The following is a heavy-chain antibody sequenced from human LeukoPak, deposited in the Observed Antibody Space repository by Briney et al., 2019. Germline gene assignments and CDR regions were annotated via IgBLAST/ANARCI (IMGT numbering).Heavy chain of an antibody. V-gene: IGHV3-21*01. CDR2: FGTRSTSI. J-gene: IGHJ3*02. D-gene: IGHD6-19*01. CDR3: ARDFGPPREQWPDAFDI. CDR1: GFTFSGYS. Sequence: PGGSLRLSCAASGFTFSGYSMNWIRQAPGKGLEWVPSFGTRSTSIYHAGSVKGRFTISRDNSKNTLYLQMNSLRAEDTAVYYCARDFGPPREQWPDAFDIWGQGTMVTVSS.